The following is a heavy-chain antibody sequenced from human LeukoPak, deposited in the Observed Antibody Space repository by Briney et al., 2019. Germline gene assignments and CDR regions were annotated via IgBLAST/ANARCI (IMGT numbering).Heavy chain of an antibody. J-gene: IGHJ4*02. CDR2: ISYDGSNK. CDR1: GFTFSSYG. Sequence: GRSLRLSCAASGFTFSSYGMHWVRQAPGKGLEWVAVISYDGSNKYYADSVKGRFTISRDNSKNTLYLQMNSLRAEDTAVYYCAKDISLGYYDSSGLDYWGQGTLVTVSS. CDR3: AKDISLGYYDSSGLDY. V-gene: IGHV3-30*18. D-gene: IGHD3-22*01.